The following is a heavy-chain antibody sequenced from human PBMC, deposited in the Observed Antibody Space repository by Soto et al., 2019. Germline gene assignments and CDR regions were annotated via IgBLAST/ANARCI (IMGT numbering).Heavy chain of an antibody. CDR2: IGTAGDT. D-gene: IGHD1-1*01. CDR1: GFTFSSYD. J-gene: IGHJ6*02. CDR3: ARATCPLYNWNYNYGMDV. V-gene: IGHV3-13*01. Sequence: EVQLVESGGGLVQPGGSLRLSCAASGFTFSSYDMHWVRQATGKGLEWVSAIGTAGDTYYPGSVKGRFTISRENAKNSLYLQMNSLRAEDTAVYYCARATCPLYNWNYNYGMDVWGQGTTVTVSS.